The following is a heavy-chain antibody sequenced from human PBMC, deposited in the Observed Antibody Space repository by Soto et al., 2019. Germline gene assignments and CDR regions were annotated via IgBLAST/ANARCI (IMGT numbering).Heavy chain of an antibody. CDR3: ARGRRRITIFGVVIIGYFDY. CDR1: GGSFSGYY. V-gene: IGHV4-34*01. CDR2: VNHSGST. Sequence: QVQLQQWGAGLLKPSETLSLTCAVSGGSFSGYYWSWIRQPPAKGLERSGEVNHSGSTNYNPSLKSRVTISVDTSKNQFSLKLSSVTAADTAVYYCARGRRRITIFGVVIIGYFDYWGQGTLVTVSS. J-gene: IGHJ4*02. D-gene: IGHD3-3*01.